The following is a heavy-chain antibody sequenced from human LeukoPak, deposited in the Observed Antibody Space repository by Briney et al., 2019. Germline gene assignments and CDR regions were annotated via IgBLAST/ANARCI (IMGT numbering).Heavy chain of an antibody. CDR2: INPNSGGT. CDR1: GYTFTVYY. V-gene: IGHV1-2*02. J-gene: IGHJ4*02. CDR3: ASRGPRGYSYGIAYFDY. Sequence: GASVTVSFTGSGYTFTVYYMHWVRQAPGQGLGGMGWINPNSGGTNYEQKFQGRGTMTRDTSISTAYMELSRLRSDDTAVYYCASRGPRGYSYGIAYFDYWGQGTLVTVSS. D-gene: IGHD5-18*01.